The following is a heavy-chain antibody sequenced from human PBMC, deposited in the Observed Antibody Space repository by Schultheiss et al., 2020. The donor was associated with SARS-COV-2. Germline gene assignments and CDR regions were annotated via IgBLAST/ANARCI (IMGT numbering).Heavy chain of an antibody. CDR1: GGSFSGYY. CDR3: ARLGAAAVGFQH. D-gene: IGHD6-13*01. J-gene: IGHJ1*01. CDR2: FYHSGST. V-gene: IGHV4-59*08. Sequence: SETLSLTCAVYGGSFSGYYWSWIRQPPGKGLEWIGYFYHSGSTNHNPSLKSRVIISVDTSKNQFSLKLSSVTAADTAVYYCARLGAAAVGFQHWGQGTLVTVSS.